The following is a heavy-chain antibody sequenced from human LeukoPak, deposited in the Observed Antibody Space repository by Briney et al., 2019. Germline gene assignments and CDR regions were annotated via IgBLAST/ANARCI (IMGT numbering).Heavy chain of an antibody. V-gene: IGHV4-30-4*01. D-gene: IGHD6-6*01. J-gene: IGHJ4*02. CDR1: GDSIRNGNHY. Sequence: SETLSLTCTVSGDSIRNGNHYWTWIRQSPGKGLEWIGFIYYSGSTYYNPSLESRVSISVDTSKNQFSLKLTSVTAADTAVYYCANQKDSSSFVDYWGQGTLVTVSS. CDR2: IYYSGST. CDR3: ANQKDSSSFVDY.